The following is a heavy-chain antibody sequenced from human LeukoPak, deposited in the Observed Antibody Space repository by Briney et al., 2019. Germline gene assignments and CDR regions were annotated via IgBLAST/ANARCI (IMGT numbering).Heavy chain of an antibody. CDR2: IYGGGAT. Sequence: GGSLRLSCAASGFIVTNNHMSWVRQAPGKGLESVSFIYGGGATHYAGSVKGRFSIFRGTSKNTLYLQMNSLRAEDTAVYYCARVGWIGPFDYWGQGTLVTVSS. D-gene: IGHD3-3*01. CDR1: GFIVTNNH. V-gene: IGHV3-66*01. J-gene: IGHJ4*02. CDR3: ARVGWIGPFDY.